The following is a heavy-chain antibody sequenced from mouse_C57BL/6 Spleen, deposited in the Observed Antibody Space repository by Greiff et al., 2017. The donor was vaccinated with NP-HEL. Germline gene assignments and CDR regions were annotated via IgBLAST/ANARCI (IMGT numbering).Heavy chain of an antibody. V-gene: IGHV2-6*01. Sequence: VKLMESGPGLVAPSQSLSITCTVSGFSLTSYGVDWVRQSPGKGLEWLGVIWGVGSTNYNSALKSRLSISKDNSKSQVFLKMNSLQTDDTAMYYCASDHGGSSGSFAYWGQGTLVTVSA. CDR3: ASDHGGSSGSFAY. D-gene: IGHD3-2*02. J-gene: IGHJ3*01. CDR1: GFSLTSYG. CDR2: IWGVGST.